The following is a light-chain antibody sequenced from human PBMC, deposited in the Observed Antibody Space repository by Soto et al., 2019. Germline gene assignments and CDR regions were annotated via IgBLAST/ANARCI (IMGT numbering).Light chain of an antibody. CDR3: HQYGGSPFT. V-gene: IGKV3-20*01. CDR2: AAS. Sequence: EIVLTQSPGTLSLSPGERATLSCSASQSVSVNSLAWYQQKGGQAPRLLIYAASTRATGVPDRFSGTGSGTDFALTISSLETDDSAVYYCHQYGGSPFTFGPGTKVDIK. CDR1: QSVSVNS. J-gene: IGKJ3*01.